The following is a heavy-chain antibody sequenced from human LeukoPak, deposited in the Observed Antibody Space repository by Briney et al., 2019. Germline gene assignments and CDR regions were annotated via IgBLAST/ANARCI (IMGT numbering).Heavy chain of an antibody. J-gene: IGHJ5*02. CDR2: ISGSGGST. Sequence: GGSLRLSCAASGFTFSSYAMSWVRQAPGKRLEWVSAISGSGGSTYYADSVKGRFTISRDNSKNTLYLQMNSLRAEDTAVYYCAKGALSSSWYGWFDPWGQGTLVTVSS. CDR3: AKGALSSSWYGWFDP. CDR1: GFTFSSYA. D-gene: IGHD6-13*01. V-gene: IGHV3-23*01.